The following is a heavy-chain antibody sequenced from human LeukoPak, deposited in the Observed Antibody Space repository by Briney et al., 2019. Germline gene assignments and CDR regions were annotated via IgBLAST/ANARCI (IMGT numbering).Heavy chain of an antibody. V-gene: IGHV3-30*02. J-gene: IGHJ1*01. CDR2: IRYDGSNK. D-gene: IGHD3-22*01. CDR1: GFTFSSYS. CDR3: AATYYYDSSGYRGTLEKEYFQH. Sequence: GGSLRLSCAASGFTFSSYSMNWVRQAPGKGLEWVAFIRYDGSNKYYADSVKGRFTISRDNSKNTLYLQMNSLRAEDTAVYYCAATYYYDSSGYRGTLEKEYFQHWGQGTLVTVSS.